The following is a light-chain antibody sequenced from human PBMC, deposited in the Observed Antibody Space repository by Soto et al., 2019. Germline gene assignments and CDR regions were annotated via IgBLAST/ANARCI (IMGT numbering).Light chain of an antibody. V-gene: IGLV2-14*01. CDR2: EVS. CDR3: SSYTSSSTVV. J-gene: IGLJ3*02. Sequence: QSALTQPASVSGSPGQSITISCTATSSDVGDYKYVSWYQQHPGKAPKLMIYEVSNRPSWVSNRFSGSKSANTASLTISGLEAEDEADYYCSSYTSSSTVVFGGGTKLTVL. CDR1: SSDVGDYKY.